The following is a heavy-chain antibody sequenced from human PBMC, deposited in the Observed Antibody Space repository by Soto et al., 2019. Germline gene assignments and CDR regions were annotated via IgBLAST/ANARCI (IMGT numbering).Heavy chain of an antibody. CDR3: ARHLVNGCSSNWYWSPFDY. CDR2: IYYSGRT. CDR1: GCSISSSSYY. Sequence: XETLSVTCSVSGCSISSSSYYWGWIRQPPGKGLEWIGSIYYSGRTYYNPSLKSRVTISVDTSKNQFSLRLSSVTAADTAVYYCARHLVNGCSSNWYWSPFDYWGQGTLVTVSS. V-gene: IGHV4-39*01. D-gene: IGHD6-13*01. J-gene: IGHJ4*02.